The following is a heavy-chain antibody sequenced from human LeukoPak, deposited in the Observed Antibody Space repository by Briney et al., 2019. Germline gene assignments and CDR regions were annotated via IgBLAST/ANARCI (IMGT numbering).Heavy chain of an antibody. CDR2: ISGSGRSI. J-gene: IGHJ4*02. V-gene: IGHV3-21*01. CDR1: GFTFSDYG. D-gene: IGHD2-21*02. CDR3: ARDYFYCGGDCFVDY. Sequence: GGSLRLSCAASGFTFSDYGVNWARQAPGKGLEWVSSISGSGRSIFYADSVRGRFTISRDNAKNSLYLQMNSLRAEDTAVYYCARDYFYCGGDCFVDYWGQGTLVTVSS.